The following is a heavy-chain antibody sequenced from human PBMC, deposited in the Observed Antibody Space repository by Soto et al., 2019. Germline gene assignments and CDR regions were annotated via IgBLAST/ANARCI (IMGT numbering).Heavy chain of an antibody. Sequence: SETLSLTCAVYGGSFSGYYWSWIRQPPGKGLEWIGEINHSGSTNYNPSLKSRVTISVDTSKNQFSLKLSSVTAADTAVYYCARGRGGYSGYDPLYYYYGMDVWGQGTTVTVSS. CDR1: GGSFSGYY. J-gene: IGHJ6*02. CDR3: ARGRGGYSGYDPLYYYYGMDV. D-gene: IGHD5-12*01. V-gene: IGHV4-34*01. CDR2: INHSGST.